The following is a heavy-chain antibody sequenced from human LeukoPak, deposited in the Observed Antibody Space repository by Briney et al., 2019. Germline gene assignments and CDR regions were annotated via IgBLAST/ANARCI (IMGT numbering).Heavy chain of an antibody. J-gene: IGHJ5*02. CDR3: GRDLGGRGGA. V-gene: IGHV3-74*01. Sequence: GGSLRLSWAASGXSFSTYWLHWVRQVPGTGLVWVSRTNTDGSITDYADSVKGRFTISRDNAKDTLYLQMNSLRPEDTAVYYCGRDLGGRGGAWGQGTLVTVSS. CDR1: GXSFSTYW. D-gene: IGHD1-26*01. CDR2: TNTDGSIT.